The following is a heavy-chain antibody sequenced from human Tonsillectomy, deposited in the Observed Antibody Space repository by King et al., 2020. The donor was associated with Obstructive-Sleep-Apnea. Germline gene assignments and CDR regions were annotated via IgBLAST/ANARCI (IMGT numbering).Heavy chain of an antibody. CDR1: GDNFNDYA. Sequence: QLVQSGAEVKKPASSVKVSCKASGDNFNDYAISWVRQAPGQGLEWMGKITPLFGTTSYAQKFHDRVTITADKSTSTSYMELSNLRSEDTAVYYCARETILQYFVYWGQGTLVTVSS. CDR2: ITPLFGTT. J-gene: IGHJ4*02. CDR3: ARETILQYFVY. D-gene: IGHD2/OR15-2a*01. V-gene: IGHV1-69*14.